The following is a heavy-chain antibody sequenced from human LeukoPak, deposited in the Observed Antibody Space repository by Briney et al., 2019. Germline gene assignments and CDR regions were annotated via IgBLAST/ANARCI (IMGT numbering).Heavy chain of an antibody. CDR1: GGSFSGYY. CDR3: ARDSGKLSFGVQY. CDR2: INHSGST. J-gene: IGHJ1*01. V-gene: IGHV4-34*01. Sequence: SETLSLTCAVYGGSFSGYYWSWIRQPPGKGLEWIGEINHSGSTNYNPSLKSRVTISVDTSKNQFYLRLRPVTAADTAIYYCARDSGKLSFGVQYWGQGTLVSVSS. D-gene: IGHD3-10*01.